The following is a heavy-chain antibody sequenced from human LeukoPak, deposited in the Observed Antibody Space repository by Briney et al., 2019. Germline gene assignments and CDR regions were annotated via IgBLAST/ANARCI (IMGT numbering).Heavy chain of an antibody. J-gene: IGHJ6*04. V-gene: IGHV4-34*01. CDR3: ARGPTPYGMDV. D-gene: IGHD2-15*01. Sequence: SETLSLTCAVYGGSFSGYYWSWIRQPLGKGLEWIGEINHSGSTNYNPSLKSRVTISVDTSKNQFSLKLSSVTAADTAVYYCARGPTPYGMDVWGKGTTVTVSS. CDR2: INHSGST. CDR1: GGSFSGYY.